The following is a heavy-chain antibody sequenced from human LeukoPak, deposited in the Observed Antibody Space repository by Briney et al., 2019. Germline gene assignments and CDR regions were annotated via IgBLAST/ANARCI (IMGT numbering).Heavy chain of an antibody. CDR1: GYTFTGYY. D-gene: IGHD6-6*01. CDR2: INPNSGGT. J-gene: IGHJ6*03. Sequence: ASVKVSCKASGYTFTGYYMHWVRQAPGQGLEWMGWINPNSGGTNYAQKFQDRVTMTRDTSISTAYMELSRLRSDDTAVYYCAREIAARPGEYYYYMDVWGKGTTVTVSS. CDR3: AREIAARPGEYYYYMDV. V-gene: IGHV1-2*02.